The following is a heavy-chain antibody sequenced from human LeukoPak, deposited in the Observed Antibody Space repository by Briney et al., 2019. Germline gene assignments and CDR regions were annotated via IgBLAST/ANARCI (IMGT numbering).Heavy chain of an antibody. CDR3: AKNGEYQLLYPYYFDY. J-gene: IGHJ4*02. V-gene: IGHV3-23*01. Sequence: GGSLRLSCAASGFTFSSYAMSWVRQAPGKGLEWVSAISGSGGSTYYADSVKGRFTISTDNSKNTLYLQMNSLRAEDTAVYYCAKNGEYQLLYPYYFDYWGQGTLVTVSS. CDR1: GFTFSSYA. D-gene: IGHD2-2*02. CDR2: ISGSGGST.